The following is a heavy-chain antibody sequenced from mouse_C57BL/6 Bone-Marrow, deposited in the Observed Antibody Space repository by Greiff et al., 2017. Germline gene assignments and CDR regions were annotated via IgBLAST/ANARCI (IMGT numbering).Heavy chain of an antibody. V-gene: IGHV1-42*01. CDR2: INPSTGGT. D-gene: IGHD1-1*01. CDR1: GYSFTGYY. J-gene: IGHJ4*01. CDR3: ARGGTVVAYYYAMDY. Sequence: VQLQQSGPELVKPGASVKISCKASGYSFTGYYMNWVKQSPEKSLEWIGEINPSTGGTTSNQKFKAKATLTVDKSSSTAYMQLKSLTSEDSAVYYSARGGTVVAYYYAMDYWCQGTSVTVTS.